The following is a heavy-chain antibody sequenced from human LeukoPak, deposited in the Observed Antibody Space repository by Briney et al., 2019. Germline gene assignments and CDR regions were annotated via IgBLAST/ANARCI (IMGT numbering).Heavy chain of an antibody. CDR2: IRYDGSNK. CDR1: GFTFSSYG. V-gene: IGHV3-30*02. Sequence: GGSLRLSCAASGFTFSSYGMHWVRQAPGKGLEWVAFIRYDGSNKYYADSVKGRFTISRDNSKNTLYLQMNSLRAEDTAVYYCARVDGSGSYTWFDPWGQGTLVTVSS. CDR3: ARVDGSGSYTWFDP. J-gene: IGHJ5*02. D-gene: IGHD3-10*01.